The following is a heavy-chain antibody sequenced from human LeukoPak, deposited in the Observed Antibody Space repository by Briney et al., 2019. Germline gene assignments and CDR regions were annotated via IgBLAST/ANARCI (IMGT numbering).Heavy chain of an antibody. D-gene: IGHD3-9*01. J-gene: IGHJ2*01. Sequence: SETLSLTCTVSGGSISSSSYYWGWIRQPPGKGLEWIGYIYYSGSTNYNPSLKSRVTISVDTSKNQFSLKLSSVTAADTAVYYCAKGAMTGKHWYFDLWGRGTLVTVSS. CDR1: GGSISSSSYY. CDR3: AKGAMTGKHWYFDL. V-gene: IGHV4-61*05. CDR2: IYYSGST.